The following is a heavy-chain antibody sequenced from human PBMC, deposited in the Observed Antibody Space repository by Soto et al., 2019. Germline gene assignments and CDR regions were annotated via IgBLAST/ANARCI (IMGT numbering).Heavy chain of an antibody. Sequence: PSETLSLTCAVSGYAISSSNWWGWIRQHPGKGLEWIGYIYYSGSTYYNPSLKSRVTISVDTSKNQFSLKLSSVTAADTAVYYSARDEYNWFDPWGQGYLVPVSP. CDR2: IYYSGST. CDR3: ARDEYNWFDP. V-gene: IGHV4-28*03. J-gene: IGHJ5*02. CDR1: GYAISSSNW.